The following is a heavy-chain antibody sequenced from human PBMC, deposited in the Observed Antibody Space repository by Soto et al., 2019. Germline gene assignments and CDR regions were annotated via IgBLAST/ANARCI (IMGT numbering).Heavy chain of an antibody. CDR3: AKDLGSRKPYDSSDPQP. Sequence: GGSLRLSCAAAGFTFGSYAMSWVRQAQGKGLEWVSAISGSGGSTYYADSVKGRFTISRDNSKNTLYLQMNSLRAEDTAVYYCAKDLGSRKPYDSSDPQPWGQGTLVTVS. CDR2: ISGSGGST. D-gene: IGHD3-22*01. CDR1: GFTFGSYA. J-gene: IGHJ4*02. V-gene: IGHV3-23*01.